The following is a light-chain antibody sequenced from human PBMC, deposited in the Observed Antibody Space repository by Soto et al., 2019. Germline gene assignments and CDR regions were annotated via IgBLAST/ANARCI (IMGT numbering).Light chain of an antibody. CDR3: QQYDSLPLT. J-gene: IGKJ5*01. V-gene: IGKV1-33*01. CDR2: DVS. Sequence: DIQMTQSPPSLSVSVRDRVTITCQASQDISKSLHWFKQKPGQAPQLLIFDVSNLQTGVPSRFSGGGSGTDFALTISSLEPEDIATYYCQQYDSLPLTFGQGTRLEI. CDR1: QDISKS.